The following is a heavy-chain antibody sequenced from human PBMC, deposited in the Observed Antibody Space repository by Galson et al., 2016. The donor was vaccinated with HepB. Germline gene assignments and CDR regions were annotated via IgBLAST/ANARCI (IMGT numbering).Heavy chain of an antibody. CDR2: IYPSDSDT. CDR1: GYSFSDYW. J-gene: IGHJ4*02. D-gene: IGHD7-27*01. CDR3: ARLGRQNWGLLDH. V-gene: IGHV5-51*01. Sequence: QSGAEVKKPGESLKISCQASGYSFSDYWFAWVRQMPGKGLEWMGIIYPSDSDTKYNPSFQGQVTISADKSINTACLQWSSLKASDTAVYYCARLGRQNWGLLDHWGQGTLATVSS.